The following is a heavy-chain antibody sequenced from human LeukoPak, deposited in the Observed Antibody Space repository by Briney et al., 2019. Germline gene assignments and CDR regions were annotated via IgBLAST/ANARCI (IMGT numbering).Heavy chain of an antibody. CDR2: ISASGGST. CDR1: GFTLSSYA. Sequence: PGGSLRLSCEASGFTLSSYAMSWVRQAPGKGLEWVSSISASGGSTYYADSVKGRFTISRDNSKNTLYVQMSSLRAEDTAVYYCARDSYGSASIPYYFDCWGQGTLVTVSS. CDR3: ARDSYGSASIPYYFDC. V-gene: IGHV3-23*01. D-gene: IGHD2-2*01. J-gene: IGHJ4*02.